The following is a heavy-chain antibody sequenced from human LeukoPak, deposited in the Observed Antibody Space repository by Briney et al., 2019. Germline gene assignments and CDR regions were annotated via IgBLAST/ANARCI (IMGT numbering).Heavy chain of an antibody. CDR2: ISSSTSAI. CDR1: GFTFNSYS. J-gene: IGHJ4*02. CDR3: ARDFAWALDY. D-gene: IGHD3-9*01. Sequence: GGSLRLSCAASGFTFNSYSMNWVRQAPGKGLEWISYISSSTSAIYYADSVKGRFTISRDNAKNSLYLQMNSLRDEDTAVYYCARDFAWALDYWGQGTLVTVSS. V-gene: IGHV3-48*02.